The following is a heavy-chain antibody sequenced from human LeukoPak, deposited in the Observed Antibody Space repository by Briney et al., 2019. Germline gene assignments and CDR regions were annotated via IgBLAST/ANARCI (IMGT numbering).Heavy chain of an antibody. CDR2: IYYSGST. CDR1: GGSFSGYY. D-gene: IGHD2-15*01. V-gene: IGHV4-39*01. J-gene: IGHJ4*02. CDR3: ATDGTLGYCSGGSCSYYFDY. Sequence: SETLSLTCAVYGGSFSGYYWGWIRQPPGKGLEWIGSIYYSGSTYYNPSLKSRVTISVDTSKNQFSLKLSSVTAADTAVYYCATDGTLGYCSGGSCSYYFDYWGQGTLVTVSS.